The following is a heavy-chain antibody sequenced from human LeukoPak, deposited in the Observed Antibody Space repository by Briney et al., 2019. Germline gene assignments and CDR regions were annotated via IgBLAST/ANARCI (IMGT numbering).Heavy chain of an antibody. CDR3: AVDSGKGGYSGYEFDY. CDR1: GFTFTSSA. V-gene: IGHV1-58*02. J-gene: IGHJ4*02. D-gene: IGHD5-12*01. CDR2: IVVGSGNT. Sequence: GTSVKVSCKASGFTFTSSAMQWVRQARGQRLEWIGWIVVGSGNTNYAQKFQERVTITRDMSTSTAYMELSSLRSEDTAVYYCAVDSGKGGYSGYEFDYWGQGTLVTVSS.